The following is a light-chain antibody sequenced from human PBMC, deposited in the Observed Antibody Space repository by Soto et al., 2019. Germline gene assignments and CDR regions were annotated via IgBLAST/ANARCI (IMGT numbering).Light chain of an antibody. J-gene: IGKJ4*01. CDR2: DAS. CDR3: QQREDWPRA. Sequence: EIVLTQSPATLSLSPGERATLSCRASQSVGDYLGWYQQKPGQAPRLLIYDASQRATGVPARFSASGSGTDFTLNISSLEPEDFAIYYCQQREDWPRACGGGTKVECK. CDR1: QSVGDY. V-gene: IGKV3-11*01.